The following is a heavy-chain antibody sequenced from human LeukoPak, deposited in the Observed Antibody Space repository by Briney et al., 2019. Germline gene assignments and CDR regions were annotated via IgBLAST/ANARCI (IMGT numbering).Heavy chain of an antibody. V-gene: IGHV4-30-2*01. CDR1: GGSISSGGYS. CDR2: IYHSGST. Sequence: PSETLSLTCAVSGGSISSGGYSWSWIRQPPGKGLEWIGEIYHSGSTNYNPSLKSRVTISVDKSKNQFSLKLSSVTAADTAVYYCARDGRVEDSAFDIWGQGTMVTVSS. CDR3: ARDGRVEDSAFDI. D-gene: IGHD2-15*01. J-gene: IGHJ3*02.